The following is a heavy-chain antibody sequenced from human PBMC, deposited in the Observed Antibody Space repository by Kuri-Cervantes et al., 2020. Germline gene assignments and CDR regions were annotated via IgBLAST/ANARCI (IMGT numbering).Heavy chain of an antibody. CDR1: GGSISSSSYY. Sequence: SETLSLTCTVSGGSISSSSYYWGWIRQPPGKGLEWIGSIYYSGSTYYNPSLKSRVTISVDTSKNQFSLRLSSVTAADTAVYYCAGEIWFGEGGYWGQGTLVTVSS. CDR2: IYYSGST. D-gene: IGHD3-10*01. V-gene: IGHV4-39*07. J-gene: IGHJ4*02. CDR3: AGEIWFGEGGY.